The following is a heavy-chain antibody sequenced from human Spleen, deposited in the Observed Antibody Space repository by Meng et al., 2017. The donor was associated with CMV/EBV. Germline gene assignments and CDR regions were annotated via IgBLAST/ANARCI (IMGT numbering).Heavy chain of an antibody. CDR3: ARGTIAVAGHYFDY. V-gene: IGHV4-61*01. J-gene: IGHJ4*02. D-gene: IGHD6-19*01. CDR2: IYYSGST. CDR1: GGSVSSGSYY. Sequence: SETLPLTCTVSGGSVSSGSYYWSWIRQPPGKGLEWIGYIYYSGSTNYNPSLKSRVTISVDTSKNQFSLKLSSVTAADTAVYYCARGTIAVAGHYFDYWGQGTLVTVSS.